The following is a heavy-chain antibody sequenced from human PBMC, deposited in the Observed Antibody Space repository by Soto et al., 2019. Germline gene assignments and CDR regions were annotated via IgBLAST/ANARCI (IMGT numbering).Heavy chain of an antibody. Sequence: TLSLTCTVSGGSISSGGYYWSWIRQHPGKGLEWIGYIYYSGSTYYNPSLKSRVTISVDTSKNQFSLKLSSVTAADTAVYYCARVSSGYPPHAYDIWGQGTMVTFSS. V-gene: IGHV4-31*03. J-gene: IGHJ3*02. CDR2: IYYSGST. CDR3: ARVSSGYPPHAYDI. CDR1: GGSISSGGYY. D-gene: IGHD3-22*01.